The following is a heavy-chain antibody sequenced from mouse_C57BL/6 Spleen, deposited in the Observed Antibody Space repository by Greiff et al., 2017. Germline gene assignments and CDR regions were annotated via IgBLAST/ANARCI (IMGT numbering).Heavy chain of an antibody. Sequence: EVQLQQSGPELVKPGASVKLSCKASGYTFTDYYMNWVKQNYGKSLEWIGDINPNNGGTSYNQKFKGKDTWTVDKSSSTAYMELRSLTSEDSAVYYWARYWDYFDYWGQGTTLTVSS. CDR2: INPNNGGT. J-gene: IGHJ2*01. V-gene: IGHV1-26*01. CDR1: GYTFTDYY. CDR3: ARYWDYFDY.